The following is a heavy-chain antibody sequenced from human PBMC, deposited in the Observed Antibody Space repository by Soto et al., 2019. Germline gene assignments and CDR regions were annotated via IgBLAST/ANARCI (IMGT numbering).Heavy chain of an antibody. D-gene: IGHD6-13*01. Sequence: GASVKVSCKASGYTFTSYGISWVRQAAGQGLEWMGWMNPNTGNTAYAQKFQGRLTLTRDTSISAAYMDLSSLTSEDTAVYYCARGFSSYSDFWAQGTLVTVSS. CDR2: MNPNTGNT. CDR1: GYTFTSYG. CDR3: ARGFSSYSDF. V-gene: IGHV1-8*02. J-gene: IGHJ4*02.